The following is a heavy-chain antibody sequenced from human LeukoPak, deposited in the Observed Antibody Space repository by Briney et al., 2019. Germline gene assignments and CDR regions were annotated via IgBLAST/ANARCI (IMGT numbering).Heavy chain of an antibody. Sequence: SETLSLTCAVYSGSFSGHFWIWIRQPPGKGLEWIGEINHSGSTNYKPSLKSRVTISVDTSKNQFSLKLKSVTAADTAVYYCARRGRESPTARRFKPGNWFDPWGQGTLVTVFS. CDR3: ARRGRESPTARRFKPGNWFDP. J-gene: IGHJ5*02. V-gene: IGHV4-34*01. CDR1: SGSFSGHF. D-gene: IGHD3-3*01. CDR2: INHSGST.